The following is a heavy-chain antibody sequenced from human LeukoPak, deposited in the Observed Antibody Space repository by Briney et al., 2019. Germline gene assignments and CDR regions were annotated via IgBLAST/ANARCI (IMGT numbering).Heavy chain of an antibody. D-gene: IGHD3-9*01. CDR3: ARELRYFDWLPTHFDY. V-gene: IGHV4-34*01. Sequence: SETLSLTCAVYGGSFSGYYWSWIRQPPGKGLKWIGEINHSGSTNYNPSLKSRVTISVDTSKNQFSLKLSSVTAADTAVYYCARELRYFDWLPTHFDYWGQGTLVTVSS. CDR1: GGSFSGYY. CDR2: INHSGST. J-gene: IGHJ4*02.